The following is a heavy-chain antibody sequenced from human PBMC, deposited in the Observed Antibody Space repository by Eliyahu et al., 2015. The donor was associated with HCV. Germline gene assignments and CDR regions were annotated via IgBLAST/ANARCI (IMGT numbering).Heavy chain of an antibody. J-gene: IGHJ6*02. CDR1: GYY. Sequence: GYYWSWIRQPPGKGLEWIGEINHSGSTNYNPSLKSRVTISVDTSKNQFSLKLSSVTAADTAVYYCARASPLRFLEWLSSYYYGMDVWGQGTTVTVSS. V-gene: IGHV4-34*01. CDR2: INHSGST. D-gene: IGHD3-3*01. CDR3: ARASPLRFLEWLSSYYYGMDV.